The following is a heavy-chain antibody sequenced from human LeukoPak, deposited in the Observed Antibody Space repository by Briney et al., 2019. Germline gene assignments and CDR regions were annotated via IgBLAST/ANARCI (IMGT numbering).Heavy chain of an antibody. Sequence: ASVKVSCKASGYTFTSYYRHWVRQPPGQGLEWMGIINPSGGSTSYAQKFQGRVSMTRDTSTSTVYMELSSLRSEDTAVYYCARDSPYSSSWYPLDYWGQGTLVTVSS. CDR3: ARDSPYSSSWYPLDY. CDR2: INPSGGST. V-gene: IGHV1-46*01. D-gene: IGHD6-13*01. J-gene: IGHJ4*02. CDR1: GYTFTSYY.